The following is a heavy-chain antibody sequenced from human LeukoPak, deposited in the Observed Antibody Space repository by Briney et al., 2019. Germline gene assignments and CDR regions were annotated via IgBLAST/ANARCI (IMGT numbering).Heavy chain of an antibody. J-gene: IGHJ6*02. CDR2: INTNTGNP. CDR1: GYTFTSYA. Sequence: ASVKVSCKASGYTFTSYAMNWVRQAPGQGLEWMGWINTNTGNPTYAQGFTGRFVFSLDTSVSTAYLQISSLKAEDTAVYYSARGGSYDFWSGYYPPVWGQGTTVTVSS. D-gene: IGHD3-3*01. V-gene: IGHV7-4-1*02. CDR3: ARGGSYDFWSGYYPPV.